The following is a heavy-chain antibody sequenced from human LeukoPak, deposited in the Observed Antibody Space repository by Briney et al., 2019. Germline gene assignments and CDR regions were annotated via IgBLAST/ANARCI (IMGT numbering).Heavy chain of an antibody. Sequence: GGSLRLSCAVSGLTSSVYSMNWVRQAPGKGLEWISYINSSSSGVYYADSVKGRFTISRDNAKNTLYLQMNSLRSEDTAVYYCARDHYFDTSGYSRSQDYWGQGTLVTVSP. CDR1: GLTSSVYS. CDR2: INSSSSGV. CDR3: ARDHYFDTSGYSRSQDY. V-gene: IGHV3-48*01. D-gene: IGHD3-22*01. J-gene: IGHJ4*02.